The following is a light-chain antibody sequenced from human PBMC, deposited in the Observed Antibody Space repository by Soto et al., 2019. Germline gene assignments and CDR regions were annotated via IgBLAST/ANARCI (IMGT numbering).Light chain of an antibody. CDR1: QSVSSW. Sequence: DVKMTHSPSTLSAKRVDRVGSRFRASQSVSSWLAWFQQTPGKAPXXLIYKASSLQSGVSSRFSGGGSGKEFPLTISSLQPDDSATYYCQQYKTYWTFGPGTKGDI. CDR2: KAS. J-gene: IGKJ1*01. V-gene: IGKV1-5*03. CDR3: QQYKTYWT.